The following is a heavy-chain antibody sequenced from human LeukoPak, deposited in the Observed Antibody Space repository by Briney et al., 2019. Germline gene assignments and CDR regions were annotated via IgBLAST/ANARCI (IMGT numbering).Heavy chain of an antibody. CDR2: ISGSGGST. CDR1: GFTFSSYA. CDR3: AKVGCSGGSCYLPTHY. V-gene: IGHV3-23*01. D-gene: IGHD2-15*01. Sequence: PGGSLRLSCAASGFTFSSYAMSWVRQAPGKGLEWVSAISGSGGSTYYADSVKGRFTISRDNSKNTLYLQMNSLRAEDTAVYYCAKVGCSGGSCYLPTHYWGQGTLVTVSS. J-gene: IGHJ4*02.